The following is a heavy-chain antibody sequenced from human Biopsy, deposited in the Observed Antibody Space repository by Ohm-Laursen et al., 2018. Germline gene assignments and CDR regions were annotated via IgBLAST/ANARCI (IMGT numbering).Heavy chain of an antibody. D-gene: IGHD6-19*01. V-gene: IGHV4-34*01. CDR1: GGSFSGYY. J-gene: IGHJ4*02. CDR3: ARGRLRAVARFDY. CDR2: INHSGST. Sequence: SETLSLTWAVYGGSFSGYYWSWIRQPPGKGLEWIGEINHSGSTNYNPSLKSRVTISVDTSKNQFSLKLSSATAADTAVYYCARGRLRAVARFDYWGQGTLVTVSS.